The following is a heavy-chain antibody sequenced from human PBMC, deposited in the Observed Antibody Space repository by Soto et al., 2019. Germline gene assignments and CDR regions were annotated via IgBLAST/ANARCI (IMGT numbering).Heavy chain of an antibody. D-gene: IGHD4-17*01. J-gene: IGHJ6*02. CDR2: ISYDGSNK. Sequence: VAVISYDGSNKYYADSVKGRFTISRDNSKNTLYLQMNSLRAEDTAVYYCARDLSPIYGDYYYYYGMDVWGQGTTVTVSS. V-gene: IGHV3-30-3*01. CDR3: ARDLSPIYGDYYYYYGMDV.